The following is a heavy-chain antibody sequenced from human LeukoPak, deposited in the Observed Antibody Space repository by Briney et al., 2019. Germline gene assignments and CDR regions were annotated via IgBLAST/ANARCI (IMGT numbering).Heavy chain of an antibody. CDR2: MNPNSGNT. D-gene: IGHD3-9*01. V-gene: IGHV1-8*01. CDR1: GYTFTSYD. Sequence: ASVKVSCKASGYTFTSYDINWVRLATGQGPEWMGWMNPNSGNTGYAQKYLGRVTMTRNTSISTAYMELSSLRSEDTAVYYCASRATKALTDYYKGMDVWGQGTTVTVSS. J-gene: IGHJ6*02. CDR3: ASRATKALTDYYKGMDV.